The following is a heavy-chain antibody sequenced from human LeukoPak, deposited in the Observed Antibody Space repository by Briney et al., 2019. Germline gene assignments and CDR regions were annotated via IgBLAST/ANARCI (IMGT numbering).Heavy chain of an antibody. D-gene: IGHD5-18*01. V-gene: IGHV3-7*01. J-gene: IGHJ4*02. Sequence: SGGSLRLSCAASGFTFSSYWMTWIRQAPGKGLEWVANIKQDGSEKYYVDSVKGRFTISRDNAKNSLYLQMNSLRAEDTAVYYXARXTGGGYSCYDCWGQGTLVTVSS. CDR1: GFTFSSYW. CDR3: ARXTGGGYSCYDC. CDR2: IKQDGSEK.